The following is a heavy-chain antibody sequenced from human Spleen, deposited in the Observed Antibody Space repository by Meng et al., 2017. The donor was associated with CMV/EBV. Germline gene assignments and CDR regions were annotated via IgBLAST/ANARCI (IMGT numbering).Heavy chain of an antibody. CDR2: ISYDGSNK. CDR3: ARVMGRDY. D-gene: IGHD2-8*01. Sequence: LRLSCAASGFTFSSYAMHWVRQAPGKGLEWVAVISYDGSNKYYADSVKGRFTISRDNSKNTLYLQMNSLRAEDTAVYYCARVMGRDYWGQGTLGHVSS. V-gene: IGHV3-30*04. J-gene: IGHJ4*02. CDR1: GFTFSSYA.